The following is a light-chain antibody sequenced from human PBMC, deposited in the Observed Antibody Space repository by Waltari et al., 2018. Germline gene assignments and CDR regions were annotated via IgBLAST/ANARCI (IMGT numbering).Light chain of an antibody. CDR3: ATWDDRLTGVL. CDR2: SND. V-gene: IGLV1-44*01. CDR1: SSNIGSNT. J-gene: IGLJ2*01. Sequence: QSVVTQSPSASGTPGHRVTISCSGSSSNIGSNTVIWYQVLPGTAPRLLIYSNDQRPSVVPYRFSGSKSGTSASLASSGLQAEDEAEYYCATWDDRLTGVLFGGGTKVTVL.